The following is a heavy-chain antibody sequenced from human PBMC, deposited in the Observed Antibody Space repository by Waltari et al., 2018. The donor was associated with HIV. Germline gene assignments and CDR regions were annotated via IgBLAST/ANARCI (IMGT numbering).Heavy chain of an antibody. CDR2: IWYDGSNK. V-gene: IGHV3-33*01. D-gene: IGHD2-2*03. J-gene: IGHJ6*02. CDR1: GFTFSSYG. CDR3: ARDQLDKRQLGYYYYGMDV. Sequence: QVQLVESGGGVVQPGRSLRLSCAASGFTFSSYGMHWVRQAPGKGLEWVAVIWYDGSNKYYADSVKGRFTISRDNSKNTLYLQMNSLRAEDTAVYYCARDQLDKRQLGYYYYGMDVWGQGTTVTVSS.